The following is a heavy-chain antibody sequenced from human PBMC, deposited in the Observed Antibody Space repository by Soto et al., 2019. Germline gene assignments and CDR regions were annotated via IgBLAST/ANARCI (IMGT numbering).Heavy chain of an antibody. CDR1: GFTFSTCA. Sequence: LRLSCAASGFTFSTCALSWVRQAPGKGLEWVSSISVSAGSTFYADSVKGRFTISRDNSKNTVYLQMNSLRADDTAVYYCAKDRLAEGLDYWGQGTLVTVSS. V-gene: IGHV3-23*01. CDR3: AKDRLAEGLDY. J-gene: IGHJ4*02. CDR2: ISVSAGST. D-gene: IGHD6-6*01.